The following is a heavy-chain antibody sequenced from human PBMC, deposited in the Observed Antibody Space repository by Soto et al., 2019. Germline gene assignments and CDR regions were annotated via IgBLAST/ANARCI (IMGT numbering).Heavy chain of an antibody. Sequence: QVQLVQSGAEVKKPGSSVKVSCKASGGTFSSYAISWVRQAPGQGLEWMGGIIPIFGTANYAQKFQGRVTITADESTSTAYMELSSLRSEDTAVYYCARDQRAYYYDSSGYPGAFEIWGQGTMVTVAS. V-gene: IGHV1-69*01. CDR1: GGTFSSYA. D-gene: IGHD3-22*01. CDR2: IIPIFGTA. CDR3: ARDQRAYYYDSSGYPGAFEI. J-gene: IGHJ3*02.